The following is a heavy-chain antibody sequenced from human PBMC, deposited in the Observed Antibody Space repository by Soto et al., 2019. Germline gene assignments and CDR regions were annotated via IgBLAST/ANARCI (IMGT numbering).Heavy chain of an antibody. Sequence: SETRPHPRTGSADFLSTNTLSCMPTPPPPGQGLEWIGLFYYSGSTHYNPSLKSRLTVSVDTSKNQFSLKVSSVTAADTAVYYCVRLQGYCITTACYGHFAMDVWVQGTSVT. CDR2: FYYSGST. CDR1: ADFLSTNTLS. J-gene: IGHJ6*02. V-gene: IGHV4-39*01. D-gene: IGHD2-2*01. CDR3: VRLQGYCITTACYGHFAMDV.